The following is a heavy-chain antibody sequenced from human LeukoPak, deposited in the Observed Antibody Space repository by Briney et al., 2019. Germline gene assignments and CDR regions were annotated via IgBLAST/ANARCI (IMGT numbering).Heavy chain of an antibody. D-gene: IGHD1-26*01. CDR2: ISSSGSTI. J-gene: IGHJ2*01. Sequence: PGGSLRLSCAASGFTFSRNEMKWVRQAPGKGPEWVSYISSSGSTISYADSVKGRFTISRDNAKNSLYLQMNSLRAEDTAVYYCARGSEIVGASTGYWYFDLWGRGTLVTVSS. CDR1: GFTFSRNE. CDR3: ARGSEIVGASTGYWYFDL. V-gene: IGHV3-48*03.